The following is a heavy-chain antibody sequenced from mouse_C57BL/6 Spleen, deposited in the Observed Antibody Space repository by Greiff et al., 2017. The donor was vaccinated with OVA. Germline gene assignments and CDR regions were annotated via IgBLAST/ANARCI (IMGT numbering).Heavy chain of an antibody. Sequence: EVQVVESGPELVKPGASVKIPCKASGYTFTDYNMDWVKQSHGKSLEWIGDINPNNGGTIYNQKFKGKATLTVDKSSSTAYMELRSLTSEDTAVYYCAREDYYGSSYDYAMDYWGQGTSVTVSS. CDR3: AREDYYGSSYDYAMDY. J-gene: IGHJ4*01. V-gene: IGHV1-18*01. CDR2: INPNNGGT. D-gene: IGHD1-1*01. CDR1: GYTFTDYN.